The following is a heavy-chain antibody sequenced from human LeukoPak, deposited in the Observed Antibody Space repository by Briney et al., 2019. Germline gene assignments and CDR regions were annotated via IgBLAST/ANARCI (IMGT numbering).Heavy chain of an antibody. Sequence: SETLSLTCAVYGGSFSGYYWSWIRQPPGKGLEWIGEINHSGSTNYNPSLTSRVTISVDTSKNQFSLKLSSVTAADTAVYYCATGPSSRTTGTTRGWFDPWGQGTLVTVSS. V-gene: IGHV4-34*01. CDR2: INHSGST. D-gene: IGHD1-1*01. CDR3: ATGPSSRTTGTTRGWFDP. CDR1: GGSFSGYY. J-gene: IGHJ5*02.